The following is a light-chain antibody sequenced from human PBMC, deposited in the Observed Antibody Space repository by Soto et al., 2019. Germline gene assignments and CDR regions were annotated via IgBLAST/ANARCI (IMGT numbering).Light chain of an antibody. Sequence: DIQMTQSPSSLSASVGDRVTITCQASQDISNYLNWYQQKPGKAPKLLIYDASNLETGDPSRFSGSGSGTDFTFTIRSLRPEDIATYYCQQYDNLPWTFGQGTKVEIK. V-gene: IGKV1-33*01. CDR3: QQYDNLPWT. CDR2: DAS. CDR1: QDISNY. J-gene: IGKJ1*01.